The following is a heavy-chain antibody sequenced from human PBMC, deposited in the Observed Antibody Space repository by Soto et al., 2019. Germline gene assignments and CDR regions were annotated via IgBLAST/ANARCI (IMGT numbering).Heavy chain of an antibody. CDR2: INPNSGGT. V-gene: IGHV1-2*02. Sequence: ASVKVFCKASGYTFTGYYMHWVRQAPGQGLEWMGWINPNSGGTNYAQKFQGRVTMTRDTSISTAYMELSRLRSDDTAVYYCARGDIVVVPAARYYYYYYGMDVWGQGTTVTSP. D-gene: IGHD2-2*01. CDR3: ARGDIVVVPAARYYYYYYGMDV. J-gene: IGHJ6*02. CDR1: GYTFTGYY.